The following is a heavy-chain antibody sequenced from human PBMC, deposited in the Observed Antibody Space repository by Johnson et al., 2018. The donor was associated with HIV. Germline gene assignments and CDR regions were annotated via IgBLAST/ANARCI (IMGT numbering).Heavy chain of an antibody. J-gene: IGHJ3*01. Sequence: QVQLVESGGGVVQPGRSLRLSCAASGFTFSSYAMHWVRQAPGKGLEWVAVISYDGGNKYYADSVKGRFTISRDNSKTTRYLKMNSLRAEDTAGYYCAKDFGSSSWHAFDVWGQGTMVTVSS. CDR1: GFTFSSYA. CDR2: ISYDGGNK. D-gene: IGHD6-13*01. CDR3: AKDFGSSSWHAFDV. V-gene: IGHV3-30-3*01.